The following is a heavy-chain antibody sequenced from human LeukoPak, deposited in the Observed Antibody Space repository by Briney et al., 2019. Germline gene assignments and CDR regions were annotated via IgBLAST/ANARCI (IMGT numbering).Heavy chain of an antibody. CDR3: AKRSPYGGPDY. D-gene: IGHD3-10*01. CDR1: GFTFSKSA. V-gene: IGHV3-23*01. Sequence: GSLRLSCAASGFTFSKSAMSWVRQAPGKGLEWVSAISGSGDNTYYADSVKGRFTISRDNSKNTLYLQMSSLRAEDTALYYCAKRSPYGGPDYWGQGTLVTVSS. J-gene: IGHJ4*02. CDR2: ISGSGDNT.